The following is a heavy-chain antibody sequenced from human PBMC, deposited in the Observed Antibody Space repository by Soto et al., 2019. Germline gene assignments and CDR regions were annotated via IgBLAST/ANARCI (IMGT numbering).Heavy chain of an antibody. J-gene: IGHJ6*02. Sequence: DVQVVECGGGLVQPGGSLRLSCAASGFTFSDHYLDWVRQAPGNGLEWVGRTRNKVNGYTTEYAASVKGRFTISRDDSQNSPYLHMNSLKTEDTAVYYCARDQYCGTSTCYRTSMDVSGQGTTVTVSS. CDR2: TRNKVNGYTT. CDR3: ARDQYCGTSTCYRTSMDV. D-gene: IGHD2-2*01. V-gene: IGHV3-72*01. CDR1: GFTFSDHY.